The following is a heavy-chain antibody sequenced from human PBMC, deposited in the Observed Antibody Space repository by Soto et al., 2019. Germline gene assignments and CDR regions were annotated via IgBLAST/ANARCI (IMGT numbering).Heavy chain of an antibody. J-gene: IGHJ4*02. CDR3: AKDAGSQGALYFDY. CDR2: ISYDGSNK. Sequence: QVQLVESGGGVVQPGRSLRLSCAASGFTFSSYGMHWVRQAPGKGLEWVAVISYDGSNKYYADSVKGRFTISRDNSKNTLYLQMNSLRAEDMAVYYCAKDAGSQGALYFDYWGQGTLVTVSS. CDR1: GFTFSSYG. V-gene: IGHV3-30*18. D-gene: IGHD1-26*01.